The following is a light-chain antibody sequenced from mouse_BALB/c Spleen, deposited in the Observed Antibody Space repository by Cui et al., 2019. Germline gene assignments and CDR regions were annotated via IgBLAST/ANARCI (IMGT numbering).Light chain of an antibody. V-gene: IGKV17-127*01. Sequence: DIPVTQSPASLSVATGEKVTIRCITRTDNDDDMYWYQQKQGEPPKLLISKDNTLRPRVPSRSSSSGYGTDFVYTIEITLSEDVADDYCLQSDNMPFTFGSGKKLEIK. CDR3: LQSDNMPFT. CDR1: TDNDDD. CDR2: KDN. J-gene: IGKJ4*01.